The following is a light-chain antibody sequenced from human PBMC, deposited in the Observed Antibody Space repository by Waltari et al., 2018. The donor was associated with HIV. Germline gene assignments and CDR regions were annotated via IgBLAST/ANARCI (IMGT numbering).Light chain of an antibody. CDR1: QSISSR. J-gene: IGKJ4*01. V-gene: IGKV1-5*03. Sequence: DIQITQSPPTLSPSVGDRFTITSRASQSISSRLAWYQQKPGKAPKLLIYKASSLESGVPSRFSGSGSGTEFTLTISSLQPDDFATYYCRQHNSYPLTFGGGTKVEIK. CDR2: KAS. CDR3: RQHNSYPLT.